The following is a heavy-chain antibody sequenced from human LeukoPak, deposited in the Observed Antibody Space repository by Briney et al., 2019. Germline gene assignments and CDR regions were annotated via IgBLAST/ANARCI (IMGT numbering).Heavy chain of an antibody. V-gene: IGHV3-21*01. D-gene: IGHD1-26*01. J-gene: IGHJ4*02. CDR2: ISSGSDYI. CDR3: TRETWRGSYAPPDY. Sequence: PGGSLRLSCAASGFTFSSYSMNWVRQAPGKGLEWVSSISSGSDYIYYADSVKGRFTISRDNAKNSLYLQMNSLRAEDTAVYFCTRETWRGSYAPPDYWGQGTLVTVSS. CDR1: GFTFSSYS.